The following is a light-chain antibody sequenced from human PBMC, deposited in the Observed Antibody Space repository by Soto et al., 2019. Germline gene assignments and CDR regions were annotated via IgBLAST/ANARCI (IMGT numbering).Light chain of an antibody. CDR1: NSDVGGYDF. CDR3: CSFAGFYTFDV. V-gene: IGLV2-11*01. J-gene: IGLJ1*01. CDR2: DVS. Sequence: QSALTQPRSVSGSPGQSVTISCTGTNSDVGGYDFVSWYQQHPGKAPQLMIYDVSKRPSGVPDRFSGSKSGNTASLAISGLQAEDEADYYCCSFAGFYTFDVFGTGTKVTVL.